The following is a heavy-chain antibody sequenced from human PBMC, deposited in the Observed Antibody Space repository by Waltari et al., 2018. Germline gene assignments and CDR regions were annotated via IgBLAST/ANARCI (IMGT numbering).Heavy chain of an antibody. V-gene: IGHV4-34*01. CDR2: INHSGST. D-gene: IGHD6-13*01. CDR1: GGSFSGYY. J-gene: IGHJ4*02. CDR3: ARLAYSSSWYFDY. Sequence: QVQLQQWGAGLLKPSETLSLTYAVYGGSFSGYYWSWIRQPPGKGLEWIGEINHSGSTNYNPSLKSRVTISVDTSKNQFSLKLSSVTAADTAVYYCARLAYSSSWYFDYWGQGTLVTVSS.